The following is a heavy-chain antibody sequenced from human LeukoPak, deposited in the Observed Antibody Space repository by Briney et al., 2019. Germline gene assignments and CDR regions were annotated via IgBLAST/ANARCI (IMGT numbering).Heavy chain of an antibody. Sequence: PGGSLRLSCAASGFTFRGYAMSWVRQAPGKGLEWVSAISGSGGNTYYTDSVKGRFTISRDNSKNTLYLQMNSLRPEDTAVYYCAKGPPGDYSALYYYYGMDVWGQGTTVTVSS. D-gene: IGHD4-17*01. CDR1: GFTFRGYA. J-gene: IGHJ6*02. V-gene: IGHV3-23*01. CDR3: AKGPPGDYSALYYYYGMDV. CDR2: ISGSGGNT.